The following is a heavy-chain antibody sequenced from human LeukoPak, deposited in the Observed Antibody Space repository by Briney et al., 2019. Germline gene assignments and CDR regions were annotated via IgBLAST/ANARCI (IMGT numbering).Heavy chain of an antibody. V-gene: IGHV3-23*01. CDR2: ISGSGGST. CDR1: GFTFSSYA. CDR3: AIRRGSGWYHY. Sequence: GGSLRLSCAASGFTFSSYAMSWVRQAPGKGLEWVSAISGSGGSTYYADSVKGRFTIPRDNSKNTLYLQMNSLRAEDTAVYYCAIRRGSGWYHYWGQGTLVTVSS. D-gene: IGHD6-19*01. J-gene: IGHJ4*02.